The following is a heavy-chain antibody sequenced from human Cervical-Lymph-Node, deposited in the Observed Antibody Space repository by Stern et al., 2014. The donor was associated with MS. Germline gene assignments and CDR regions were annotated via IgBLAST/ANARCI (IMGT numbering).Heavy chain of an antibody. Sequence: EVQLVESGGGLVQPGGYPRLSCAASGCAFSGYSMNWVRQAPGKGLEWVSYISSSGRTTYTADSVKGRFTVSRDNAKNSLYLQMNSLRDEDTAVYYCARVVYGLDVWGEGTTVIVSS. CDR2: ISSSGRTT. D-gene: IGHD2-21*01. J-gene: IGHJ6*04. CDR3: ARVVYGLDV. V-gene: IGHV3-48*02. CDR1: GCAFSGYS.